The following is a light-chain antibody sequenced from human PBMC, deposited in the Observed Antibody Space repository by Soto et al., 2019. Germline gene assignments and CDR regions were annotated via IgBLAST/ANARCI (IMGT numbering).Light chain of an antibody. V-gene: IGLV1-40*01. Sequence: QSVLTQPPSVSGAPAQRVTIACTGSSSNIGAGYDVHWYQQLPGTAPKLLIYGNSNRPSGVPDRFSGSKSGTSASLAITGLQAEDEADYYCQSYASSLSGSVFGGGTKLTVL. CDR2: GNS. CDR1: SSNIGAGYD. CDR3: QSYASSLSGSV. J-gene: IGLJ2*01.